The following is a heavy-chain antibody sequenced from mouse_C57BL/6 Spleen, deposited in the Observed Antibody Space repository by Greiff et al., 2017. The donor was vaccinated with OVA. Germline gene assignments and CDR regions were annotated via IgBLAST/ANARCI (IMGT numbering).Heavy chain of an antibody. J-gene: IGHJ1*03. CDR2: ISSGSSTI. CDR3: ARATRWYFDV. Sequence: DVKLVESGGGLVKPGGSLKLSCAASGFTFSDYGMHWVRQAPEKGLEWVAYISSGSSTIYYADTVKGRFTISRDNAKNTLFLQMTSLRSEDTAMYYCARATRWYFDVWGTGTTVTVSS. D-gene: IGHD3-1*01. V-gene: IGHV5-17*01. CDR1: GFTFSDYG.